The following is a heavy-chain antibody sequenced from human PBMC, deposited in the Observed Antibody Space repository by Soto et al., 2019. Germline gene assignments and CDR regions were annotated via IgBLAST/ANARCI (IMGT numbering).Heavy chain of an antibody. CDR1: GLTFSNYA. V-gene: IGHV3-30-3*01. Sequence: QVHLVESGGGVVQPGRSLRLSCAASGLTFSNYAMHWVRQAPGKGLEWVAFISYDGTNRYYPDSVKGRFTISRENSKNTEYLEMNSLKTEYTAGYYCGREWSSSVTTGGGACAKDYWGQETVVTVS. CDR3: GREWSSSVTTGGGACAKDY. D-gene: IGHD4-17*01. J-gene: IGHJ4*02. CDR2: ISYDGTNR.